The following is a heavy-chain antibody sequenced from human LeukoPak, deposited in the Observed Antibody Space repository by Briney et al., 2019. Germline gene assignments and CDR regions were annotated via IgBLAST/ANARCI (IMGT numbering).Heavy chain of an antibody. CDR2: ISNNGGYT. V-gene: IGHV3-23*01. J-gene: IGHJ4*02. CDR1: GFTFSSSA. D-gene: IGHD2-15*01. CDR3: AKQLGYCSDGSCYFPY. Sequence: GGSLRLSCAASGFTFSSSAMSWVRQAPGKGLEWVSAISNNGGYTYYADSVQGRSTISRDNSKSTLCLQMNSLRAEDTAVYYCAKQLGYCSDGSCYFPYWGQGTLVTVSS.